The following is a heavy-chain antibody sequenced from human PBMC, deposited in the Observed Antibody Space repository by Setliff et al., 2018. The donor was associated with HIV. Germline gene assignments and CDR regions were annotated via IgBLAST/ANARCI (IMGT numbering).Heavy chain of an antibody. V-gene: IGHV1-18*01. CDR3: ARDRYSGSSTDY. CDR2: ISAYNGNT. CDR1: GYTFTSYG. Sequence: ASVKVSCKASGYTFTSYGISWVRQAPGQGLEWMGWISAYNGNTNYAQKLQGRVTMTTDTSTSTAYMELSSLRSEDTAVYYCARDRYSGSSTDYWGQGTLVTVSS. J-gene: IGHJ4*02. D-gene: IGHD1-26*01.